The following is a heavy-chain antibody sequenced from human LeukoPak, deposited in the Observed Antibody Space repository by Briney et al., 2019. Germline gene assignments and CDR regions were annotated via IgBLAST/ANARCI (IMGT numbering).Heavy chain of an antibody. D-gene: IGHD3-10*01. CDR3: LLLWFGELLSYLDY. Sequence: VGSLRLSCSASGFTFSSYAMHWVRQAPGKGLEYVSAISSNGGSTYYADSVKGRFTISRDNSKNTLYLQMSSLSAEDTAVYYCLLLWFGELLSYLDYWGQGTLVTVSS. CDR2: ISSNGGST. J-gene: IGHJ4*02. CDR1: GFTFSSYA. V-gene: IGHV3-64D*09.